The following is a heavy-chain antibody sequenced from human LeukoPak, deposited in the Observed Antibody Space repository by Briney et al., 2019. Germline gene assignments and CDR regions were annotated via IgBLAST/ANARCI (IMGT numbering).Heavy chain of an antibody. D-gene: IGHD5-24*01. J-gene: IGHJ5*02. CDR3: ARVGVTDGYNGEGWFDP. CDR2: IYYSGST. Sequence: PSETLSLTCTVSGGSISSYYWSWIRQPPGKGLEWIGYIYYSGSTNYNPSLKSRVTISVDTSKNQFSLKLSSVTAADTAVYYCARVGVTDGYNGEGWFDPWGQGTLVTVSS. V-gene: IGHV4-59*01. CDR1: GGSISSYY.